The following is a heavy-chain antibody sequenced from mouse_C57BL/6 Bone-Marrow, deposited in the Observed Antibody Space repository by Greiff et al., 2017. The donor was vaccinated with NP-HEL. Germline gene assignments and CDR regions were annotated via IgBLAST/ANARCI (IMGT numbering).Heavy chain of an antibody. Sequence: VMLVESGPGLVAPSQSLSITCTVSGFSLTSYGVHWVRQPPGKGLEWLVVIWSDGSTTYNSALKSRLSISKDNSKSQVFLKMNSLQTDDTAMYYCARSSIVTTHYYAMDYWGQGTSVTVSS. CDR1: GFSLTSYG. CDR3: ARSSIVTTHYYAMDY. D-gene: IGHD2-5*01. CDR2: IWSDGST. V-gene: IGHV2-6*03. J-gene: IGHJ4*01.